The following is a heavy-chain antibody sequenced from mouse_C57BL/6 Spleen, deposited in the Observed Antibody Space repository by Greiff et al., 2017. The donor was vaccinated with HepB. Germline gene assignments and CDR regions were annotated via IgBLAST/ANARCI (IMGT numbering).Heavy chain of an antibody. V-gene: IGHV5-4*01. CDR1: GFTFSSYA. J-gene: IGHJ3*01. CDR3: AREDYSNAWFAY. Sequence: DVMLVESGGGLVKPGGSLKLSCAASGFTFSSYAMSWVRQTPEKRLEWVATISDGGSYTYYPDNVKGRFTISRDNAKNNLYLQMSHLKSEDTAMYYCAREDYSNAWFAYWGQGTLVTVSA. CDR2: ISDGGSYT. D-gene: IGHD2-5*01.